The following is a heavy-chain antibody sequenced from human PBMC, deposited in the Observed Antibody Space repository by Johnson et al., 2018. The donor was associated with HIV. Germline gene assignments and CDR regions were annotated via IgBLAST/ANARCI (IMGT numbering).Heavy chain of an antibody. CDR2: INSDGSSP. Sequence: VHLVESGGGLVQPGGSLRLSCAASGVTFRNYWMHWVRQAPGKGLVWVSRINSDGSSPSYADSVKGRFTISRDNAKNTLYLQMNSLRVEDTAVYFCAGYHISGYYYDAFDIWGQGTMVTVSS. CDR3: AGYHISGYYYDAFDI. D-gene: IGHD3-22*01. V-gene: IGHV3-74*02. CDR1: GVTFRNYW. J-gene: IGHJ3*02.